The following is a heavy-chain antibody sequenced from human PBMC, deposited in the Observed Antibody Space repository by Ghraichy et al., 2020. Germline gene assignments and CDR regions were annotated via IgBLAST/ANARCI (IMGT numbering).Heavy chain of an antibody. CDR1: GFTFSSYG. CDR2: IRDDGSKK. CDR3: AKDSHYFDRSGNYYWGNDVDYYFDY. Sequence: GGSLRLSCAASGFTFSSYGMHWVRQAPGKGLEWVAFIRDDGSKKNYADSVKGRFTISRDNSKNTLFLQVNSLRAEDTAVYYCAKDSHYFDRSGNYYWGNDVDYYFDYWDQGSLVTFSS. V-gene: IGHV3-30*02. D-gene: IGHD3-22*01. J-gene: IGHJ4*02.